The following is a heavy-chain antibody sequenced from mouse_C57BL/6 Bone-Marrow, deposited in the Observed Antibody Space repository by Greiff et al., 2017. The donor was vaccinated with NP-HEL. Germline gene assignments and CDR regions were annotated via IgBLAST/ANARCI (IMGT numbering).Heavy chain of an antibody. CDR3: AREGYGSSLAWFAY. CDR2: IYPGSGST. D-gene: IGHD1-1*01. V-gene: IGHV1-55*01. CDR1: GYTFTSYW. Sequence: VQLQQPGAELVKPGASVKMSCKASGYTFTSYWITWVKQRPGQGLEWIGDIYPGSGSTNYNEKFKSKATLTVDTSSRTAYMQLSSLTSEDYAVYYCAREGYGSSLAWFAYWGQGTLVTVSA. J-gene: IGHJ3*01.